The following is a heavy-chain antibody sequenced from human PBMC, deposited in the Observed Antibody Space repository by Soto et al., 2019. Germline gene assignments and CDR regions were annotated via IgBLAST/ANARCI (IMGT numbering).Heavy chain of an antibody. CDR1: GYTFTGYY. CDR3: ASGGYSYGSDYYYGMDV. J-gene: IGHJ6*02. Sequence: QVQLVQSGAEVKKPGASVKVSCKASGYTFTGYYMHWVRQAPGQGLEWMGWINPNSGGTNYAQKFQGRVTMTRDTSIGTAYMELSRLRSDDTAVYYCASGGYSYGSDYYYGMDVWGQGTTVTVSS. CDR2: INPNSGGT. V-gene: IGHV1-2*02. D-gene: IGHD5-18*01.